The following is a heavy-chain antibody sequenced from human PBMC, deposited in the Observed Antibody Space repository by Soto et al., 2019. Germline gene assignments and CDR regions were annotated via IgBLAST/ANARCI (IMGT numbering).Heavy chain of an antibody. D-gene: IGHD5-12*01. CDR2: ISGSGGST. CDR3: ANALYSGYEYDIDY. CDR1: GFTFSSYA. V-gene: IGHV3-23*01. J-gene: IGHJ4*02. Sequence: GGSLRLSCAASGFTFSSYAMSWVRQAPGKGLEWVSTISGSGGSTYYADSVKGRFTISRDNSKNTLYLQMNSLRAEDTAVYYCANALYSGYEYDIDYWGQRPRVTVSS.